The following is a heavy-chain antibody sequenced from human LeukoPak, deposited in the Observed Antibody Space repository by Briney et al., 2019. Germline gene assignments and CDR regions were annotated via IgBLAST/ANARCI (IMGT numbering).Heavy chain of an antibody. CDR3: AKGVGYCSGGSCSNWFDP. CDR1: GFTFNSYG. J-gene: IGHJ5*02. V-gene: IGHV3-30*18. Sequence: GGSLRLSCAASGFTFNSYGMHWVRQAPGKGLEWVAVIAYDGSNKYYADSVKGRFTISRDNSKNTLYLQMNSLRAEDTAVYYCAKGVGYCSGGSCSNWFDPWGQGTLVTVSS. CDR2: IAYDGSNK. D-gene: IGHD2-15*01.